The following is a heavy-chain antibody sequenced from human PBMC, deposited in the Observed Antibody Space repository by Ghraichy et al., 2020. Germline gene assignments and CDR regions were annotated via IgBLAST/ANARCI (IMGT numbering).Heavy chain of an antibody. D-gene: IGHD3-22*01. CDR2: ISYDGSNK. CDR1: GFTFSSYA. J-gene: IGHJ6*02. V-gene: IGHV3-30-3*01. CDR3: ARIYDSSGLYYYYYGMDV. Sequence: GGSLRLSCAASGFTFSSYAMHWVRQAPGKGLEWVAVISYDGSNKYYADSVKGRFTISRDNSKNTLYLQMNSLRAEDTAVYYCARIYDSSGLYYYYYGMDVWGQGTTVTVSS.